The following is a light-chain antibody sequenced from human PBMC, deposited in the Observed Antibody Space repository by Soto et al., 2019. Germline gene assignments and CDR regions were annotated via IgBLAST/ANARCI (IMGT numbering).Light chain of an antibody. J-gene: IGKJ5*01. CDR3: QQYNNWPPIT. CDR1: QSVSSN. V-gene: IGKV3-15*01. Sequence: EIVLTQPPGTLSLSPGERATLSCRASQSVSSNLARYQQKPGQAPRLLIYCASTRATGIPARFSGSGSGTEFTLTISSLQSEDFAVYYCQQYNNWPPITFGQGTRLEIK. CDR2: CAS.